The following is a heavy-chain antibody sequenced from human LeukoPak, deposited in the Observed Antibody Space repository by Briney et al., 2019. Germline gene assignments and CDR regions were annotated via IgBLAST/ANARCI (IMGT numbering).Heavy chain of an antibody. CDR3: ARDPTYSGYADRPMCYFDY. CDR1: GFTFSSYG. D-gene: IGHD5-12*01. J-gene: IGHJ4*02. Sequence: TGGSLRLSCAASGFTFSSYGMHWVRQAPGKGLEWVAFIRYDGGNKYYADSVKGRFTISRDNSKNTLYLQMNSLRAEDTAVYYCARDPTYSGYADRPMCYFDYWGQGTLVTVSS. V-gene: IGHV3-30*02. CDR2: IRYDGGNK.